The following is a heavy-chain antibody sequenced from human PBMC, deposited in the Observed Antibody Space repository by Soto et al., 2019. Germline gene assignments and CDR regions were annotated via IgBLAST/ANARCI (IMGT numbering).Heavy chain of an antibody. CDR1: GYNFASFW. V-gene: IGHV5-51*01. CDR2: IYPDDSDT. CDR3: ARRFTNYEFFNY. D-gene: IGHD3-3*01. Sequence: ESLKISCQGSGYNFASFWIGWVRQTPGKGLEWMGIIYPDDSDTRYSPSFQGQVTISADKSISTAYLQWNSLKASDTAMYYCARRFTNYEFFNYWGQGTLVTVSS. J-gene: IGHJ4*02.